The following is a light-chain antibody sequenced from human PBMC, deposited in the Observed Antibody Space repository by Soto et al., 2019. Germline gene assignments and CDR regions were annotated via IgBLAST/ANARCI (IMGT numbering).Light chain of an antibody. CDR2: KAS. CDR1: QSINSW. V-gene: IGKV1-5*03. CDR3: QQYNSYPT. Sequence: DIQMTQSPSTLSASVGERVTITCRASQSINSWLAWLQQKPGKAPKLLIYKASSLESGVPSRFSGSGSETEFTLTISSLQPDDFASYYCQQYNSYPTFGQGTKVEIK. J-gene: IGKJ1*01.